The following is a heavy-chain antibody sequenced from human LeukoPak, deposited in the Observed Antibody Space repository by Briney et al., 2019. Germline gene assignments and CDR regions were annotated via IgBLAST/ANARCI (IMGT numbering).Heavy chain of an antibody. CDR3: ARDLKKRSIFDY. Sequence: AASVKVSCKASGYTFTGYYMHWVRQAPGQGLEWMGRINPNSGGTNYAQKFQGRVTMTRDTSISTAYMELSRLRSGDTAVYYCARDLKKRSIFDYWGQGTLVTVSS. CDR2: INPNSGGT. CDR1: GYTFTGYY. J-gene: IGHJ4*02. D-gene: IGHD6-13*01. V-gene: IGHV1-2*06.